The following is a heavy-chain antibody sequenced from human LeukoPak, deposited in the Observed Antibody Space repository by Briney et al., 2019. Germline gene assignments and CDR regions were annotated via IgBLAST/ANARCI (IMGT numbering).Heavy chain of an antibody. J-gene: IGHJ4*02. CDR1: RFSLSDYS. CDR2: VNTVSIYI. Sequence: PGGSLRLSRAASRFSLSDYSMKWVRQAPREGLEWVASVNTVSIYIYYADSMRGLFTISRDNAKNSLFLQMNSLRAEDTAVYYCARLRRNSYRSDCFYYYDHWGQGTLVTVSS. V-gene: IGHV3-21*01. CDR3: ARLRRNSYRSDCFYYYDH. D-gene: IGHD2-21*01.